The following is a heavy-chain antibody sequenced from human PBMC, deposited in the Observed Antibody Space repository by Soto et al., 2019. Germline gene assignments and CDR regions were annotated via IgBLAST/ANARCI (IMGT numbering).Heavy chain of an antibody. V-gene: IGHV3-11*05. CDR3: AKLRPSYWYFDL. J-gene: IGHJ2*01. Sequence: QVQLVESEGGLVKPGGSLRLSCAASGFSFSDYYMSWIRQAPGKGLEWVSYITSSSSYTNYADSVKGRFTSSRDNAKNSLYLQMNSLRAEDTAVYYCAKLRPSYWYFDLWGRGTLVIVSS. D-gene: IGHD1-7*01. CDR2: ITSSSSYT. CDR1: GFSFSDYY.